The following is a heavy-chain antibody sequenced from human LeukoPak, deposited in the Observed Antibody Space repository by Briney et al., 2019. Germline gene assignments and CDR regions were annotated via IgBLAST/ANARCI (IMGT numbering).Heavy chain of an antibody. Sequence: SGTLSLTCAVSGSSISSSNYWSWVRQPPGKGLEWVGKIHHTGTIYSNPSLKSRVTMSVDKSNNQFSLTLTSVTAADTAIYYCSRESGAFCPFGYWGQGTLVIVPP. J-gene: IGHJ4*02. D-gene: IGHD1-26*01. CDR3: SRESGAFCPFGY. CDR1: GSSISSSNY. V-gene: IGHV4-4*02. CDR2: IHHTGTI.